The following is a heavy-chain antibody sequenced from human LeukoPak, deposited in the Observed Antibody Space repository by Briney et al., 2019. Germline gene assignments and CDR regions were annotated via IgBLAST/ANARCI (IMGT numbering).Heavy chain of an antibody. D-gene: IGHD3-22*01. V-gene: IGHV3-11*01. CDR2: ISSSGSTI. J-gene: IGHJ3*02. CDR1: GFSFSDYY. CDR3: AREPRWEYYYDSSGYPPTPSDAFDI. Sequence: PGGSLRLSCGASGFSFSDYYMSWMRQAPGKGLEWVSYISSSGSTIYYADSVKGRFTISRDNAKNSLYLQVNSLRAEDTAVYYCAREPRWEYYYDSSGYPPTPSDAFDIWGQGTMVTVSS.